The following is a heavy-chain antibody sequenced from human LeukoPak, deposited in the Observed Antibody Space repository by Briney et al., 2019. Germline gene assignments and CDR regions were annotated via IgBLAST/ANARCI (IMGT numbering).Heavy chain of an antibody. J-gene: IGHJ4*02. V-gene: IGHV4-34*01. CDR3: ARFVLRFLVGIDY. CDR1: GGSFSGYY. D-gene: IGHD3-3*01. CDR2: INHSGST. Sequence: SETLSLTCAVYGGSFSGYYWSWIRQPPGKGLEWIGEINHSGSTNYNPSLKSRVTISVDTSKSQFSLKLSSVTAADTAVYYCARFVLRFLVGIDYWGQGTLVTVSS.